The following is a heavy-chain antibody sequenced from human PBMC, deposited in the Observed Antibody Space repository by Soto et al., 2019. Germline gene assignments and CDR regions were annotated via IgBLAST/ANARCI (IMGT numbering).Heavy chain of an antibody. CDR3: ARDAFSSSFDY. Sequence: SETLSLTCAVSGYSISSGYYWGWIRQPPGKGLEWIGSIYHSGSTYYNPSLKSRVTISVDTSKNQFSLKLSSVTAADTAVYYCARDAFSSSFDYWGQGTLVTVSS. CDR2: IYHSGST. D-gene: IGHD6-19*01. J-gene: IGHJ4*02. V-gene: IGHV4-38-2*02. CDR1: GYSISSGYY.